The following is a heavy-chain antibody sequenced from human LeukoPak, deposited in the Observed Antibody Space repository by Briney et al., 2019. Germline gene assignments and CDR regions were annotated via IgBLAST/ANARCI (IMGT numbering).Heavy chain of an antibody. Sequence: ASVTVSCKASGYTFTSYGISWVRQAPGQGLEWMGWISAYNGNTNYAQKLQGRVTMTTDTSTSTAYMELRSLRSDDTAVYYCARMFGSDYYDSSGYSNWFDPWGQGTLVTVSS. CDR3: ARMFGSDYYDSSGYSNWFDP. CDR2: ISAYNGNT. V-gene: IGHV1-18*01. CDR1: GYTFTSYG. D-gene: IGHD3-22*01. J-gene: IGHJ5*02.